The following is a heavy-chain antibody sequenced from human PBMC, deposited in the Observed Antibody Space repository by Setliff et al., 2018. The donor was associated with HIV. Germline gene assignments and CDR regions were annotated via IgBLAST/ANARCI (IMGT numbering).Heavy chain of an antibody. D-gene: IGHD7-27*01. Sequence: GGSLRLSCAASGFAVSSNYMSWVRQAPGKGLEWVSGISWNSGSVGYADSVKGRFTISRDNSKNTLYLQMNSLRAEDTAVYYCTRFSPGNWDSDFWGQGTLVTVSS. CDR1: GFAVSSNY. CDR2: SWNSGSV. J-gene: IGHJ4*02. CDR3: TRFSPGNWDSDF. V-gene: IGHV3-53*03.